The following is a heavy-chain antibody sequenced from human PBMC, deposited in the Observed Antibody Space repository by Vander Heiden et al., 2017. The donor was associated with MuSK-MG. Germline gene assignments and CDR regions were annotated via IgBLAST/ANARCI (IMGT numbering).Heavy chain of an antibody. CDR2: IDPSGGTT. Sequence: QVQLVQSGAEVKKPGASVKVSCKASGYTFTNYYLHWVRQAPGQGLDWMGIIDPSGGTTNYAQKFQGRVTMTRDTSTNTVYMELSSLRSEDTAVYYCARDAAPPCSGGSGDSVRAEDWYFDLWGRGTLGTVSS. CDR1: GYTFTNYY. D-gene: IGHD2-15*01. CDR3: ARDAAPPCSGGSGDSVRAEDWYFDL. J-gene: IGHJ2*01. V-gene: IGHV1-46*01.